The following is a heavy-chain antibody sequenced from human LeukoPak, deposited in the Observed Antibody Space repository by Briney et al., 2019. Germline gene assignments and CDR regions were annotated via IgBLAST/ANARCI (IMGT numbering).Heavy chain of an antibody. CDR2: ISGSGGST. D-gene: IGHD6-19*01. CDR3: AKQQWLVRGAFDY. V-gene: IGHV3-23*01. Sequence: PGGSLTLSCAASGFTFSSYAMSWVRQAPGKGLEWVSAISGSGGSTYYADSVKGRFTISRDNSKNTLYLQMNSLRAEDTAVYYCAKQQWLVRGAFDYWGQGTLVTVSS. J-gene: IGHJ4*02. CDR1: GFTFSSYA.